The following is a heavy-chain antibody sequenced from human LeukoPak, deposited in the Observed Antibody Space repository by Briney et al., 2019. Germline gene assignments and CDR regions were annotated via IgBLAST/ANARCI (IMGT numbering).Heavy chain of an antibody. Sequence: KSGGSLRLSCAASGFTFSDYYMSWIRQAPGKGLEWVSYISSSGSTIYYADSVKGRFTISRDNAKNSLYLQMNSLRAEDTAVYYCARDLDYYDSSGYLWGQGTLVTVSS. J-gene: IGHJ5*02. D-gene: IGHD3-22*01. CDR3: ARDLDYYDSSGYL. V-gene: IGHV3-11*04. CDR1: GFTFSDYY. CDR2: ISSSGSTI.